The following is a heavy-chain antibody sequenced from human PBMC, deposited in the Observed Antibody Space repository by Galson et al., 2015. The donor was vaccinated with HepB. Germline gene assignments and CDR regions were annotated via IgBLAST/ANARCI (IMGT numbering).Heavy chain of an antibody. V-gene: IGHV4-59*08. D-gene: IGHD3-9*01. CDR2: IYYSGST. J-gene: IGHJ4*02. CDR1: GGSISSYY. CDR3: ARHTSRYSHFDY. Sequence: LSLTCTVSGGSISSYYWSWIRQPPGKGLEWIGYIYYSGSTNYNPSLKSRVTISVDTSKNQFSLKLSSVTAADTAVYYCARHTSRYSHFDYWGQGTLVTVSS.